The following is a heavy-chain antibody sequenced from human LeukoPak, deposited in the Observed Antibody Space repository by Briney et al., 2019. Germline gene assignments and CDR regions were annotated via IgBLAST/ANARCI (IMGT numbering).Heavy chain of an antibody. CDR2: INSDGSST. V-gene: IGHV3-74*01. D-gene: IGHD4-11*01. Sequence: GGSLRLSCAASGFTFSGYWMHWVRQAPGKGLVWVSRINSDGSSTNYADSVKGRFTISRDNAKNTLYLQMNSLRAEDTAVYYCARDRRDSNSWGVDYWGQGTLVTVSS. J-gene: IGHJ4*02. CDR3: ARDRRDSNSWGVDY. CDR1: GFTFSGYW.